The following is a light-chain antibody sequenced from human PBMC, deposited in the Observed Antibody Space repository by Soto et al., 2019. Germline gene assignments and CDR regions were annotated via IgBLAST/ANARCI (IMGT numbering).Light chain of an antibody. Sequence: VQMTQSPSTLSASVGDRVTITCRASQGISNYLAWYQQKPGKVPKLLIYAASTLQSGVPSRFSGSGSGTDFTLTISSLQPEDVATYYCQKYNSAPRTFGQGTRLEIK. V-gene: IGKV1-27*01. CDR2: AAS. CDR3: QKYNSAPRT. CDR1: QGISNY. J-gene: IGKJ5*01.